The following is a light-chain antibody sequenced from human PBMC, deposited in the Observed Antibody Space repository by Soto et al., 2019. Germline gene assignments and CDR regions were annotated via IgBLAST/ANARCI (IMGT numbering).Light chain of an antibody. CDR1: RSNIGPNA. J-gene: IGLJ1*01. V-gene: IGLV1-44*01. CDR3: AAWADSLNVLYV. Sequence: QSVLTQPPSASATPGQRVTISCSGSRSNIGPNAVNWYQQLPGTAPRLLIYNNNQRPSGVPDRFSGSKSGTSASLAISGLQSDDAATYFCAAWADSLNVLYVFGTGTKLTVL. CDR2: NNN.